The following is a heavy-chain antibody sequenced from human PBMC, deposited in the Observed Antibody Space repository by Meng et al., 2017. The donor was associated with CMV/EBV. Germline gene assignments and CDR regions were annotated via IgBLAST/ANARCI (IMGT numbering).Heavy chain of an antibody. J-gene: IGHJ4*02. CDR3: ARGSRFLEWLLLGYFDY. CDR2: IYYSGST. CDR1: GGSISSSSYY. Sequence: SETLSLTCTVSGGSISSSSYYLGWIRQPPGKGLEWIGSIYYSGSTYYNPSLKSRVTISVDTSKNQFSLKLSSVTAADTAVYYCARGSRFLEWLLLGYFDYWGQGTLVTVSS. V-gene: IGHV4-39*07. D-gene: IGHD3-3*01.